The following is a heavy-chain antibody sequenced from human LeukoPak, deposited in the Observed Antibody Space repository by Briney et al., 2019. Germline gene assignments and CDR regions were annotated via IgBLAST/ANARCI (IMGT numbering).Heavy chain of an antibody. V-gene: IGHV4-61*02. Sequence: PSQTLSLTCTVSGGSISSGDYYWSWIRQPAGKGLEWIGRIYSSGSTNYNPALRSRLTISVDTSKNQFSLKLSSVTAADTAVYYCARNHRGDSSSWLYWGQGTLVTVSS. CDR1: GGSISSGDYY. CDR2: IYSSGST. CDR3: ARNHRGDSSSWLY. D-gene: IGHD6-13*01. J-gene: IGHJ4*02.